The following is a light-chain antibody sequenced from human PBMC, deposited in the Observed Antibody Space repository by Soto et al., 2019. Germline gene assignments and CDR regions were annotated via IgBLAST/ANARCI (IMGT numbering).Light chain of an antibody. CDR1: SSDVGGYNY. CDR3: CSYAGGYSDV. CDR2: DVS. Sequence: QSALTQPRSVSGSPGQSVTISCTGTSSDVGGYNYVSWYQQHPGKAPKLMIYDVSKRPSGVPDRFSGSKSGNTASLTISALQAEDEADYYCCSYAGGYSDVFGTGTKLTVL. J-gene: IGLJ1*01. V-gene: IGLV2-11*01.